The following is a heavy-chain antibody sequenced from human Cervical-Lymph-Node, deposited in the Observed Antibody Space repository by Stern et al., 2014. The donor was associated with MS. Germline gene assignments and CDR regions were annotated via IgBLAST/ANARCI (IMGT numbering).Heavy chain of an antibody. Sequence: VQLVESGGGVVQPGRSLRLSCSASGFTFSNFAMHWVRQAPGKGLEWVAVVLSDGSNTYYADSVKVRFTISRDASKNTVFLQMNSLGAEDTAVYYCAKDSEYSASESASWGQGTLVTVPS. CDR2: VLSDGSNT. D-gene: IGHD5-12*01. CDR1: GFTFSNFA. J-gene: IGHJ5*02. CDR3: AKDSEYSASESAS. V-gene: IGHV3-30*18.